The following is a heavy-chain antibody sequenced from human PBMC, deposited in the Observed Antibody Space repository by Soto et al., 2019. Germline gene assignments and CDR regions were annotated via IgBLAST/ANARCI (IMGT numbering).Heavy chain of an antibody. CDR3: ARPARECSSPGCAN. D-gene: IGHD2-2*01. Sequence: EVQLVESGGGLVQPGGSLRLSCVVSGLTFSSYWMSWVRQAPGKGLEWVANINQDGSESYYVDSVKGRFTISRDNAKSSLDRQMTSLRAEDTAVYYCARPARECSSPGCANWGQGSLVTVSS. V-gene: IGHV3-7*01. CDR1: GLTFSSYW. CDR2: INQDGSES. J-gene: IGHJ4*02.